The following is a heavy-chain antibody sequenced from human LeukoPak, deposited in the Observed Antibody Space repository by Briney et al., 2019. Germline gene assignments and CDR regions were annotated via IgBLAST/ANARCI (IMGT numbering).Heavy chain of an antibody. Sequence: GGSLRLSCAASGFTFSTFAMIWVRQPPGKGLEWVSSIFPSGGEIHYADSVRGRFTISRDNSKSTLTLQMNSLRAEDTAIYYCATYRQVLLPFESWGQGTLVTASS. J-gene: IGHJ4*02. CDR2: IFPSGGEI. CDR1: GFTFSTFA. V-gene: IGHV3-23*01. D-gene: IGHD2-8*02. CDR3: ATYRQVLLPFES.